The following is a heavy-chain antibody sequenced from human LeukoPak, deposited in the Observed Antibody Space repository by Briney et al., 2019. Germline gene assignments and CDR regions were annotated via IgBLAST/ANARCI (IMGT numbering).Heavy chain of an antibody. Sequence: SETLSLTCAVYGGSFSGYYWSWIRQPPGKGLEWIGEINHSGSTNYNPSLKSRVTISVDTSKNQFSLKLSSVTAADTAVYYCARGPSITIFGVVIIGGYFDYWGQGTLVTVSS. J-gene: IGHJ4*02. CDR2: INHSGST. V-gene: IGHV4-34*01. CDR3: ARGPSITIFGVVIIGGYFDY. CDR1: GGSFSGYY. D-gene: IGHD3-3*01.